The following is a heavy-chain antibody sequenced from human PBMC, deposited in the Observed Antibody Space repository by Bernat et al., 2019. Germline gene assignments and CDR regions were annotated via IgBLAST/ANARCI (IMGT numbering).Heavy chain of an antibody. CDR3: ARVLVGRVAATTDYYYMDV. D-gene: IGHD2-15*01. CDR1: GYSISSGYY. V-gene: IGHV4-38-2*01. J-gene: IGHJ6*03. CDR2: IYHSGST. Sequence: QVQLQESGPGLVKPSETLSLTCAVSGYSISSGYYWGWIRQPPGKGLEWIGSIYHSGSTYYNPSLKSRVTISVDTSKNQFSLKLSSVTAADTAVYYCARVLVGRVAATTDYYYMDVWGKGTTVTVPS.